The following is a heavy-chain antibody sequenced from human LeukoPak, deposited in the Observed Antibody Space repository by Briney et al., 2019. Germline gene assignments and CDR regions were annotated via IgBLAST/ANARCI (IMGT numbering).Heavy chain of an antibody. Sequence: PGASLRLSCAASGFIFSNYAMSWVRQAPGKGLKWVSAITGSGDSTYYADSVKGRFTISRDNSKNTLYLQVNSLRAEDTAVYYCAKWGDYDILTGYYDSDYWGQGTLVTVSS. V-gene: IGHV3-23*01. CDR3: AKWGDYDILTGYYDSDY. CDR2: ITGSGDST. D-gene: IGHD3-9*01. J-gene: IGHJ4*02. CDR1: GFIFSNYA.